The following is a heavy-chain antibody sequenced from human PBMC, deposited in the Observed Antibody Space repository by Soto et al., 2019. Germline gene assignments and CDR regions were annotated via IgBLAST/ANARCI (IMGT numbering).Heavy chain of an antibody. D-gene: IGHD4-17*01. V-gene: IGHV4-61*03. CDR1: GGPVSSTPYF. CDR2: ISDTETT. Sequence: SETLSLTCTVSGGPVSSTPYFWNWIRQSPGKGLEWIGYISDTETTKYNPSLKSRVTIALDTSKNHFSLKLTSLTAADTAVYYCASMGNCGDYVTXWGQGTMFTVS. J-gene: IGHJ3*02. CDR3: ASMGNCGDYVTX.